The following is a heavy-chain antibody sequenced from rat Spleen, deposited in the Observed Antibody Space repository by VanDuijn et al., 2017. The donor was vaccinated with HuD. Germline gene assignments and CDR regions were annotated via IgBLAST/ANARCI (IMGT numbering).Heavy chain of an antibody. V-gene: IGHV5-20*01. CDR2: ISTGGGT. D-gene: IGHD1-2*01. CDR3: TTDNYSSYTGYVMDA. Sequence: EVQLVESGGGLVPPGRSMKLSCSASGFTFSDYCMTWVRQAPTKSLDWVASISTGGGTYYRDSVKGRFTISRDNTKSSLYLQMDSLRSEDTATYYCTTDNYSSYTGYVMDAWGQGASVTVSS. CDR1: GFTFSDYC. J-gene: IGHJ4*01.